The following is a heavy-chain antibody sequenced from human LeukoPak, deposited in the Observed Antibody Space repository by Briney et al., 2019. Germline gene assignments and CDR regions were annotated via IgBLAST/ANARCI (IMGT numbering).Heavy chain of an antibody. J-gene: IGHJ6*03. CDR3: ATDLWHASSSWRPYYYYYMDV. Sequence: ASVKVSCKVSGYTLTELSMHWVRQAPGKGLEWMGGFDPEDGETIYAQKFQGRVTMTEDTSTDTAYMELSSLRSEDTAVYYCATDLWHASSSWRPYYYYYMDVWGKGTTVTVSS. V-gene: IGHV1-24*01. CDR1: GYTLTELS. CDR2: FDPEDGET. D-gene: IGHD6-13*01.